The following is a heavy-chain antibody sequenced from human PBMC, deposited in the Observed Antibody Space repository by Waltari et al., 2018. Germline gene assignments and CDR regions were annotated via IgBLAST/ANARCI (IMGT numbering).Heavy chain of an antibody. CDR3: ARAAGIAARGNWFDP. CDR2: ISSSSSTI. V-gene: IGHV3-48*04. Sequence: EVQLVESGGGLVQPGGSLRLSCAASGFPFSSYSMNWVRQPPGKGLEWVSYISSSSSTIYYADSVKGRFTISRDNAKNTLYLQMNSLRAEDTAVYYCARAAGIAARGNWFDPWGQGTLVTVSS. D-gene: IGHD6-6*01. CDR1: GFPFSSYS. J-gene: IGHJ5*02.